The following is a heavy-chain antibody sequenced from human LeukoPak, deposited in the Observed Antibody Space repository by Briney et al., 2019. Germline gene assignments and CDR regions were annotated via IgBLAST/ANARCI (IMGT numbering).Heavy chain of an antibody. V-gene: IGHV4-39*07. J-gene: IGHJ4*02. CDR1: GGSISSSSYY. D-gene: IGHD5-12*01. CDR3: ASQGYDGYYFDY. CDR2: IYHSGST. Sequence: SETLSLTCTVSGGSISSSSYYWGWIRQPPGKGLEWIGSIYHSGSTYYNPSLKSRVTISVDTSKNQFSLKLSSVTAADTAVYYCASQGYDGYYFDYWGQGTLVTVSS.